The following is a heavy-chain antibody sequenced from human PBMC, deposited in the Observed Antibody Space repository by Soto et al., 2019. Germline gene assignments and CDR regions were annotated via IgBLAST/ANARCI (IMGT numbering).Heavy chain of an antibody. J-gene: IGHJ1*01. CDR1: GFTFSDYL. V-gene: IGHV3-74*01. CDR2: INSDGTST. CDR3: ASDNYGWTN. Sequence: EVQLVESGGGLVQPGGSLRLSCAASGFTFSDYLMHWVRQAPGEGLVWVARINSDGTSTTYADSVKGQCTIARDNAKATLYLQMTALRAENTVVYYGASDNYGWTNWGQGTLVTVSS. D-gene: IGHD3-10*01.